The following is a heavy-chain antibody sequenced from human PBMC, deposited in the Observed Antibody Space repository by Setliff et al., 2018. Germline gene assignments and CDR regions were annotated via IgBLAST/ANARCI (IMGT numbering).Heavy chain of an antibody. CDR2: ISGSGGST. V-gene: IGHV3-23*01. CDR1: GFTFSSYA. J-gene: IGHJ4*02. Sequence: GGSLRLSCAASGFTFSSYAMSWVRQAPGKGLEWVSAISGSGGSTYYTDSVKGRFTISRDNAENSVYLQMNSLRAEDTAVYYCARDRKVYYYGSGLDYWGQGALVTVSS. CDR3: ARDRKVYYYGSGLDY. D-gene: IGHD3-10*01.